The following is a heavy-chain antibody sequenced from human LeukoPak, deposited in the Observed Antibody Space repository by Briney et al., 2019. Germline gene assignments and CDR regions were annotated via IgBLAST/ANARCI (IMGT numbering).Heavy chain of an antibody. CDR3: ARPGAVCSSSSCYATY. CDR1: GFTFSNYA. CDR2: ISGSGTDT. Sequence: PGGSLRLSCAASGFTFSNYAMTWVRQAPGKGLEWVSAISGSGTDTYYVDSVKGRFTISRDNSKYTLYLQMNSLRAEDTAPYFCARPGAVCSSSSCYATYWGQGTLVTVSS. J-gene: IGHJ4*02. V-gene: IGHV3-23*01. D-gene: IGHD2-2*01.